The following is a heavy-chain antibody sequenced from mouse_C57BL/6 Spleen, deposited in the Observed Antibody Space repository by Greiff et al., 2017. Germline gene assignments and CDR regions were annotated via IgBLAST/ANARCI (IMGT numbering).Heavy chain of an antibody. J-gene: IGHJ4*01. CDR1: GFTFSSYG. V-gene: IGHV5-6*01. D-gene: IGHD1-1*01. CDR3: ASHGSSYLYYAMDY. Sequence: EVMLVESGGDLVKPGGSLKLSCAASGFTFSSYGMSWVRQTPDKRLEWVATISSGGSYTYYPDSVKGRFTISRDNAKNTLYLQMSSLKSEDTAMDYCASHGSSYLYYAMDYWGQGTSVTVSS. CDR2: ISSGGSYT.